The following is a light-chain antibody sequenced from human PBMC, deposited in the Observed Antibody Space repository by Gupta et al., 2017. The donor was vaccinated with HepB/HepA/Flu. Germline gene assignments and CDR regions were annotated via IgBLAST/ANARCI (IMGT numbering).Light chain of an antibody. V-gene: IGLV1-47*01. J-gene: IGLJ1*01. CDR3: VGWDGSLSGYV. CDR2: KNY. CDR1: SSNIGHDN. Sequence: QTVLLPPPPASGTPGQRVAIPCSGSSSNIGHDNVYWYQQLPETAPKLLIYKNYQRPSGVSDRFSGSKSGTSASLAISGLRSEDEADYYCVGWDGSLSGYVFGTGTKVTVL.